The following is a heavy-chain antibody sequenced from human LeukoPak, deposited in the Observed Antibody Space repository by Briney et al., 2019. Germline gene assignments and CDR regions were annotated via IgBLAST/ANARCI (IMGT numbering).Heavy chain of an antibody. D-gene: IGHD3-22*01. CDR1: GFTFSSYW. V-gene: IGHV3-74*01. CDR3: AHYDSSSYHAFDI. J-gene: IGHJ3*02. CDR2: INSDGSST. Sequence: GGSLRLSCAASGFTFSSYWMHWVRQAPGKGLVWVSRINSDGSSTTYADSVKGRFTISRDNAKNTLYLQMNSLRAEDTAVYYCAHYDSSSYHAFDIWGQGTMVTVSS.